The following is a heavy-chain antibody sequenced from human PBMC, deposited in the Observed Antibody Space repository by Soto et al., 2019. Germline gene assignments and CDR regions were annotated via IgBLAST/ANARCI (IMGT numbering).Heavy chain of an antibody. J-gene: IGHJ4*02. V-gene: IGHV3-23*01. D-gene: IGHD5-12*01. Sequence: EVQLSESGGGLVQPGGSLRLSCIASGFTFNTFAISWVRQAPGKGLEWVSGIGGSGTSTFYADSVKGRFTISRDNSKNTLYLQMNSLRDEDTAVYYCAKTIMGSFWAGGSRGQGTLVTVSS. CDR3: AKTIMGSFWAGGS. CDR1: GFTFNTFA. CDR2: IGGSGTST.